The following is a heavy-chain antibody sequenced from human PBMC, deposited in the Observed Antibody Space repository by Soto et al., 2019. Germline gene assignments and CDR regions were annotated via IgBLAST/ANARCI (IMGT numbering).Heavy chain of an antibody. V-gene: IGHV3-23*01. CDR3: AKVLSESLRARWRVGYYYYYGVDV. D-gene: IGHD3-10*01. J-gene: IGHJ6*02. Sequence: PGGSLRLSCAASRFTFSSYAMSWVRQAPGKGLEWVSAISGSGGSTYYADSVKGRFTISRDNSKNTLYLQMNSLRAEDTAVYYCAKVLSESLRARWRVGYYYYYGVDVWGQGTTVTVAS. CDR1: RFTFSSYA. CDR2: ISGSGGST.